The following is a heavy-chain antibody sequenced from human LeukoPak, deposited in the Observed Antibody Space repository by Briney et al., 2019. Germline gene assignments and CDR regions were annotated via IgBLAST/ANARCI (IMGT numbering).Heavy chain of an antibody. D-gene: IGHD3-10*01. CDR1: GFTFDDYA. CDR2: ISWDGGTT. Sequence: GGSLRLCCAASGFTFDDYAMHWVRQAPGKGLEWVSLISWDGGTTYYADSVKGRFTISRDNSKNSLYLQMNSLRTEDTALYYCARDSVVRGVNYYYYYMDVWGKGTTVTVSS. V-gene: IGHV3-43D*03. J-gene: IGHJ6*03. CDR3: ARDSVVRGVNYYYYYMDV.